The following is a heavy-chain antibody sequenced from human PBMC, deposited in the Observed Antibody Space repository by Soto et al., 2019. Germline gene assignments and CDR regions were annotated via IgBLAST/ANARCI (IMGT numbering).Heavy chain of an antibody. CDR3: TRHPRDNSGYWYYFGY. D-gene: IGHD3-22*01. Sequence: EVQLVESGGGLVKPGGSLRLSCAASGFTFSDYSMNWVRQAPGKGLEWVSSITSSSRYIYYAASLTGRFTISGENAKNSLDLRMNSLSAEDTAVYYCTRHPRDNSGYWYYFGYWGQGTLVTVSS. CDR2: ITSSSRYI. J-gene: IGHJ4*02. CDR1: GFTFSDYS. V-gene: IGHV3-21*01.